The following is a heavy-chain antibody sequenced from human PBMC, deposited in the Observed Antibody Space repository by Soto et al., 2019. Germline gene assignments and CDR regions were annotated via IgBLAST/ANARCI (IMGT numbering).Heavy chain of an antibody. J-gene: IGHJ5*02. D-gene: IGHD6-19*01. V-gene: IGHV3-30-3*01. CDR3: ARGGLYSSGWYGADWFDP. CDR2: ISYDGSNK. CDR1: GFTFSSYA. Sequence: QVQLVESGGGVVQPGRSLRLSCAASGFTFSSYAMHWVRQAPGKGLEWVAVISYDGSNKYYADSVKGRFTISRDNSNNTLYLQMNSLRAEDTAVYYCARGGLYSSGWYGADWFDPWGQGTLVTVSS.